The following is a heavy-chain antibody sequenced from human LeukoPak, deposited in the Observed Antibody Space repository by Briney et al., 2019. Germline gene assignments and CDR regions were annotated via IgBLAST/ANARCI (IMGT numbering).Heavy chain of an antibody. V-gene: IGHV1-18*01. J-gene: IGHJ3*02. Sequence: ASVKVSCKASGYTFTSYGISWVRQAPGQGLEWMGWISAYNGNTNYAEKLQGRVTMTTDTSTSTAYMELRNLRSDDTALYFCARGLQENLAWLKAFSAFDIWGPGTMVTASS. CDR2: ISAYNGNT. CDR3: ARGLQENLAWLKAFSAFDI. CDR1: GYTFTSYG. D-gene: IGHD5-24*01.